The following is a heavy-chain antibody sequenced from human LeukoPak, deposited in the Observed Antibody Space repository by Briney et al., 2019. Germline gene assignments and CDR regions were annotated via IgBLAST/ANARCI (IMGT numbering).Heavy chain of an antibody. CDR2: IYYSGST. CDR1: GGSISSYY. J-gene: IGHJ3*02. D-gene: IGHD6-19*01. V-gene: IGHV4-59*01. CDR3: ARVIAVAGAFNAFDI. Sequence: PSETLSLTCTVSGGSISSYYWSWIRPPPGKGLEWIGYIYYSGSTNYNPSLNSRVTISVDTSKTQYSLKLSSVTDADTALYYCARVIAVAGAFNAFDIWGQGTMVTVSS.